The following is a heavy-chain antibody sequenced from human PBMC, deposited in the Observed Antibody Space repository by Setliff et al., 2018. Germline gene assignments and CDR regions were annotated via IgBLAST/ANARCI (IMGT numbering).Heavy chain of an antibody. CDR2: IIPIFGTT. J-gene: IGHJ4*02. V-gene: IGHV1-18*01. D-gene: IGHD1-7*01. Sequence: ASVKVSCKASGGTFKNYGISWVRQAPGQGLEWMGGIIPIFGTTNYAQKLQGRVTMTTDTSTSTAYMELRSLRSDDTAVYYCARYITGTTPADYWGQGTLVTVSS. CDR3: ARYITGTTPADY. CDR1: GGTFKNYG.